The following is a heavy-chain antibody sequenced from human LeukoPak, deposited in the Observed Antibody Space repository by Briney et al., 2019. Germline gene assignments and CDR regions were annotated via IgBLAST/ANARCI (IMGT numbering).Heavy chain of an antibody. J-gene: IGHJ4*01. CDR2: SNSDGITT. CDR1: GFTFNTYW. V-gene: IGHV3-74*01. CDR3: ARGRYYFEY. Sequence: PGGSLRLSCAASGFTFNTYWMHWVRQAPGKGLVWVSRSNSDGITTTYADSVRGRFAISRDNDKNTLYLQMNSLRAEDTAVYYCARGRYYFEYWGQGILVTVSS.